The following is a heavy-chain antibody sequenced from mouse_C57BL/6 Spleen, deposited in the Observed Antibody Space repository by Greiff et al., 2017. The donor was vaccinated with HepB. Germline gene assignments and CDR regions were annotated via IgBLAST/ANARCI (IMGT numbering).Heavy chain of an antibody. Sequence: VQLQESGAELARPGASVKMSCKASGYTFTSYTMHWVKQRPGQGLEWIGYINPSSGYTKYNQKFKDKATLTADKSSSTAYMQLSSLTSEDSAVYYCARKTTVVAWDYWGQGTTLTVSS. CDR3: ARKTTVVAWDY. V-gene: IGHV1-4*01. CDR2: INPSSGYT. D-gene: IGHD1-1*01. J-gene: IGHJ2*01. CDR1: GYTFTSYT.